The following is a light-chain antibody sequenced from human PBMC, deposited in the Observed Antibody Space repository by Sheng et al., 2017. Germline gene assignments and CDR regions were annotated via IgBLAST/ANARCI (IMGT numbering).Light chain of an antibody. CDR2: SAS. Sequence: EIVMTQSPATLSVSPGERATLSCRASQSVDSSYLAWYQRKPGQAPRLLIYSASSRDTGIPDRFRGSGSGTEFTLTISSLQSEDFAVYYCQQYDKWPLNFGGGTKVEIK. V-gene: IGKV3D-15*01. CDR3: QQYDKWPLN. J-gene: IGKJ4*01. CDR1: QSVDSSY.